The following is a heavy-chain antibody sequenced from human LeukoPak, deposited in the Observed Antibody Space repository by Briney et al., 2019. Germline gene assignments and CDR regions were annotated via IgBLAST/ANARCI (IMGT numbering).Heavy chain of an antibody. CDR2: ISSSSSYI. J-gene: IGHJ5*02. D-gene: IGHD3-10*01. CDR1: GFTFSSYS. CDR3: ARDRGSGSFSWFDP. V-gene: IGHV3-21*01. Sequence: GGSLRLSCAASGFTFSSYSMNWVRQAPGKGLEWVSSISSSSSYIYYADSVKGRFTISRDNAKNSLYLQMNSLRAEDTAVYYCARDRGSGSFSWFDPWGQGTLVTVSS.